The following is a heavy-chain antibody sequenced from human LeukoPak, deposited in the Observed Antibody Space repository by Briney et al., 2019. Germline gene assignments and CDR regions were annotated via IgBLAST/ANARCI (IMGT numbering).Heavy chain of an antibody. CDR3: ARLLPLQGGDV. J-gene: IGHJ6*02. Sequence: SETLSLTCAVYGAAFTGYYWSWFRQPPGKGLEWIGEINHSGGTNYNPSLKSRVTISLDTSNNQFSLKLSSVTAADTAVYYCARLLPLQGGDVWGQGTTVAVSS. CDR1: GAAFTGYY. V-gene: IGHV4-34*01. CDR2: INHSGGT. D-gene: IGHD2-15*01.